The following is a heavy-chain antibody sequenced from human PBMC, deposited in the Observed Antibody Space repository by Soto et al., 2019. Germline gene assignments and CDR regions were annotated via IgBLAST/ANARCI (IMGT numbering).Heavy chain of an antibody. CDR3: ARGLIPYGSGSYYLYYYSYGMDV. V-gene: IGHV1-2*04. CDR2: INPNSGGT. Sequence: ASVKVSCKVSGYTFTGYYMHGVRQAPGQGLEWMGWINPNSGGTNYAQKFQGWVTMTRDTSISTAYMELSSLRSEDTAAYYCARGLIPYGSGSYYLYYYSYGMDVWGQGTTVTVSS. CDR1: GYTFTGYY. J-gene: IGHJ6*02. D-gene: IGHD3-10*01.